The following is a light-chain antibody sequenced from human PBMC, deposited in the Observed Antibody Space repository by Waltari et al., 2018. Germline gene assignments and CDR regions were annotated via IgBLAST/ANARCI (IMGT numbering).Light chain of an antibody. V-gene: IGLV3-19*01. CDR1: SLRVSY. CDR3: DSWNSRGTPWV. CDR2: GNN. Sequence: SSELTQDPSVSVASGQTVTITCQGDSLRVSYTNWYQQKPGQAPVLVVYGNNNRPSGIPDRFSGSKSGSIGSLTITGAQVEDEADYYCDSWNSRGTPWVFGGGTRLTVL. J-gene: IGLJ3*02.